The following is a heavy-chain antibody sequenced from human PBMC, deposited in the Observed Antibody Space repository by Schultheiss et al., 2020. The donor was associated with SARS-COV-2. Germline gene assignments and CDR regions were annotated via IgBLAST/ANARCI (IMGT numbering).Heavy chain of an antibody. CDR2: ISGSGGST. D-gene: IGHD3-10*01. V-gene: IGHV3-23*01. CDR3: ARISASLWFGEFADY. CDR1: GFTFSSYA. Sequence: SCAASGFTFSSYAMSWVRQAPGKGLEWVSAISGSGGSTYYADSVKGRFTISRDNSKNTLYLQMNSLRAEDTAVYYCARISASLWFGEFADYWGQGTLVTVSS. J-gene: IGHJ4*02.